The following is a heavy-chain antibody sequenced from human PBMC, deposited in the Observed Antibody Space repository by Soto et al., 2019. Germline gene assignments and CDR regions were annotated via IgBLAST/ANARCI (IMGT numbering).Heavy chain of an antibody. V-gene: IGHV3-48*03. CDR3: TTEKSVMNSGYDDFDI. D-gene: IGHD5-12*01. CDR2: ISISGGTI. Sequence: GSLRLSCAASGFTVSSYEMDWVRQAPGKGLEWVAYISISGGTIYYGDSVEGRFTTSRDNADNSLYLQMNSLRAEDTAVYYCTTEKSVMNSGYDDFDIWGRGTMVTVSS. CDR1: GFTVSSYE. J-gene: IGHJ3*02.